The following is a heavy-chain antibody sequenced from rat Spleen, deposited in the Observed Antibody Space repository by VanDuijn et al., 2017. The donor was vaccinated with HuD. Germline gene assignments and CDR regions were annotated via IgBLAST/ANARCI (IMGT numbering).Heavy chain of an antibody. CDR2: ITSGGNT. Sequence: QVHLKESGPGLVQSSQTLSLTCTVSGFSLTSNGVSWVRQPPGEGLEWIAAITSGGNTYYNSALKSRLSISRDTSKCQVFLKMNSLQTEDTATYFCTRESLPGYNSHWFVYWGQGTLVTVSS. CDR3: TRESLPGYNSHWFVY. D-gene: IGHD1-4*01. CDR1: GFSLTSNG. J-gene: IGHJ3*01. V-gene: IGHV2S12*01.